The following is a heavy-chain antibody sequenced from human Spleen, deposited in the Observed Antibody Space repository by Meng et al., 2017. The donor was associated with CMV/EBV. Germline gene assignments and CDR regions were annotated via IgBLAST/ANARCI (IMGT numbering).Heavy chain of an antibody. CDR1: GYTFTSHG. V-gene: IGHV1-18*04. D-gene: IGHD7-27*01. Sequence: RVSFRASGYTFTSHGITWVRQAPGQGLEWMGWISPSIGSTNYAQKLEGRVTMTTDRSTTTAYLELRSLRYDDTAVYFCARGTGIFDYWGQGTLVTVSS. CDR2: ISPSIGST. J-gene: IGHJ4*02. CDR3: ARGTGIFDY.